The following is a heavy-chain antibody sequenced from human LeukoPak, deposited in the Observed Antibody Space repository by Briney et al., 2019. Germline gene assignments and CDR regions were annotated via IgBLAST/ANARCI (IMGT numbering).Heavy chain of an antibody. V-gene: IGHV4-59*12. CDR2: VSYSGST. J-gene: IGHJ4*02. CDR1: GGSIGSYY. D-gene: IGHD3-10*01. CDR3: AGPGAGDLDY. Sequence: SETLSLTCTVSGGSIGSYYWNWIRQPPGKGLEWIGYVSYSGSTNYNPSLKSRVTISVDTSKNHFSLKLSSVTAADTAVYYCAGPGAGDLDYWGQGTLVTVSS.